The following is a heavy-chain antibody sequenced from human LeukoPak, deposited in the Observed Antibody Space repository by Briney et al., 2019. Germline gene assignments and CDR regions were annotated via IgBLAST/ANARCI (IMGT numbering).Heavy chain of an antibody. D-gene: IGHD1-26*01. CDR1: GFTFTNYA. Sequence: PGGSLRLSCAASGFTFTNYAMSWVRQAPGKGLEWVSGISGSGGSTYYTDSVKGRFTISRDNSKNTLSLQMNSLRAEDTAIHYCAIVGPTALFDYWGQGTLVTVSS. J-gene: IGHJ4*02. CDR3: AIVGPTALFDY. CDR2: ISGSGGST. V-gene: IGHV3-23*01.